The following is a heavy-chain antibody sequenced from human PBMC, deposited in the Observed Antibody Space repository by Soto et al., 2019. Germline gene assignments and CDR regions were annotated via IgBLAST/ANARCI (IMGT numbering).Heavy chain of an antibody. CDR2: INHSGST. CDR3: GRGLSIAARGEDDY. Sequence: QVQLQQWGAGLLKPSETLSLTCAVYGGSFSGYYWSWIRQPPGKGLEWIGEINHSGSTNYNPSLKSRATISVDTSKNQFSLKLSSVTAAGSAVYYCGRGLSIAARGEDDYWGQGTLVTVSS. D-gene: IGHD6-6*01. J-gene: IGHJ4*02. V-gene: IGHV4-34*01. CDR1: GGSFSGYY.